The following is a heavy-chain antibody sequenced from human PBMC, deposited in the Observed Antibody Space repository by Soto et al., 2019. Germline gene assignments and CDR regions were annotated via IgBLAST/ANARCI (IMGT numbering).Heavy chain of an antibody. Sequence: QVQLVQSGAEVKKPGSSVNVSCKASGGTFSDSSINWVRQAPGQGLEWMGGIIPIFGTPNYAQKFQGRVTITADKSTSTAYMEVSSLRSEDTAVYYCARDPDYGGNSGLGLVDYWGQGTLVTVSS. CDR3: ARDPDYGGNSGLGLVDY. D-gene: IGHD2-21*02. CDR1: GGTFSDSS. CDR2: IIPIFGTP. J-gene: IGHJ4*02. V-gene: IGHV1-69*06.